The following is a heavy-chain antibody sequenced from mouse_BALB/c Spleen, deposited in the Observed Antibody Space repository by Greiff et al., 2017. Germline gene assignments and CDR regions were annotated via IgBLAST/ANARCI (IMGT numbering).Heavy chain of an antibody. J-gene: IGHJ3*01. D-gene: IGHD3-1*01. CDR2: ISDGGSYT. CDR1: GFTFSDYY. Sequence: EVMLVESGGGLVKPGGSLKLSCAASGFTFSDYYMYWVRQTPEKRLEWVATISDGGSYTYYPASVKGRFTISRDKAKNNLYLQMSSLKSEDTAMYYCARGATAPFAYWGQGTLVTVSA. CDR3: ARGATAPFAY. V-gene: IGHV5-4*02.